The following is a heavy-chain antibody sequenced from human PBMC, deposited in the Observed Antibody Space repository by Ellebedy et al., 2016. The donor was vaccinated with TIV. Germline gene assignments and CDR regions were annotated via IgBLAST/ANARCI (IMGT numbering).Heavy chain of an antibody. Sequence: PGGSLRLSCAASGFTLSGYWMHWVRQVPGKGLMWLARINTDGSSTSYADSVEGRFTITRDNAKKTLYLEMSSLRPEETAVYYCTRESFRYFDWDLWGQGTLVTVSS. D-gene: IGHD3-9*01. J-gene: IGHJ4*02. CDR1: GFTLSGYW. CDR3: TRESFRYFDWDL. V-gene: IGHV3-74*01. CDR2: INTDGSST.